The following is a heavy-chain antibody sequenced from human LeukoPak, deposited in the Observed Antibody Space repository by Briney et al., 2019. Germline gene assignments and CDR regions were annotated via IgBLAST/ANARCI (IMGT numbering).Heavy chain of an antibody. J-gene: IGHJ4*02. Sequence: SETLSLTCTVSGGSISNYWSWIRQPAGKGLEWIGRVHSSRGSSYNPSLKSRVTMSVDTSKNQVSLKLIAVTAADSAVYYCARENWNYGEDFWGQGALATVSS. CDR2: VHSSRGS. V-gene: IGHV4-4*07. D-gene: IGHD1-7*01. CDR1: GGSISNY. CDR3: ARENWNYGEDF.